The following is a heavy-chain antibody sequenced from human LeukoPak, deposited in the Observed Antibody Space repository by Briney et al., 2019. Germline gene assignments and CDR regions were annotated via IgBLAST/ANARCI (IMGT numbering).Heavy chain of an antibody. V-gene: IGHV3-30*03. CDR2: IPYDGSNK. CDR3: ARDYGGNSDAFDI. Sequence: GGSLRLSCAASGFTFSTYGMHWVRQAPGKGLEWVAVIPYDGSNKYYADSVKGRFTISRDNSKNTLYLQMNSLGAEDTAVYYCARDYGGNSDAFDIWGQGTMVTVSS. J-gene: IGHJ3*02. CDR1: GFTFSTYG. D-gene: IGHD4-23*01.